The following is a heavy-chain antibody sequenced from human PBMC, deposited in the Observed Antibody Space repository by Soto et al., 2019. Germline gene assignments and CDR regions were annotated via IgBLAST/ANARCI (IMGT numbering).Heavy chain of an antibody. D-gene: IGHD1-7*01. CDR2: ISWDGGST. J-gene: IGHJ6*02. CDR1: GFTFDDYT. CDR3: AKDMTLELSDYGMDV. Sequence: PGGSLRLSCAASGFTFDDYTMHWVRQAPGKGLEWVSLISWDGGSTYYADSVKGRFTISRDNSKNSLYLQMNSLRTEDTALYYCAKDMTLELSDYGMDVWGQGTTVTVSS. V-gene: IGHV3-43*01.